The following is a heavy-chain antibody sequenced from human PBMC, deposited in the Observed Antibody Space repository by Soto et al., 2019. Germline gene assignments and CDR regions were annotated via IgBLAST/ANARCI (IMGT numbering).Heavy chain of an antibody. CDR3: ARGTYCSSTSCFDEDWYFDL. CDR2: ISAYNGNT. CDR1: GYTFTSYG. D-gene: IGHD2-2*01. J-gene: IGHJ2*01. Sequence: QVQLVQSGAEVKKPGASVKVSCKASGYTFTSYGISWVRQAPGQGLEWMGWISAYNGNTNYAQKLQGRVTMTTDTATSTAYMELRSVRSDDTAVYYCARGTYCSSTSCFDEDWYFDLWGRGTLVTVSS. V-gene: IGHV1-18*01.